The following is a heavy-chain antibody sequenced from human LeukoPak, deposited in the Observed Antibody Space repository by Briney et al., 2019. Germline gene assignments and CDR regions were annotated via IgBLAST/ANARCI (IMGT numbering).Heavy chain of an antibody. D-gene: IGHD3-10*01. J-gene: IGHJ4*02. CDR2: IYYSGST. Sequence: SETLSLTCTVSGGSITFSSYFWGWIRQPPGKGLEWIGTIYYSGSTFYSPSLKSRVTISLHTSKNQFSLRLNSVTAADTAVYHCFRGPFDYWGQGTLVTVSS. CDR1: GGSITFSSYF. V-gene: IGHV4-39*01. CDR3: FRGPFDY.